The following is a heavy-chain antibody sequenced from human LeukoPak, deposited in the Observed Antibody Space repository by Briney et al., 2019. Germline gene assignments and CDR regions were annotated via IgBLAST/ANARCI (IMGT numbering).Heavy chain of an antibody. CDR3: ARDYYGSGSSLFDP. V-gene: IGHV4-34*01. D-gene: IGHD3-10*01. CDR2: INHRGSS. CDR1: GGSFSGYY. J-gene: IGHJ5*02. Sequence: PSETLSLTCAVYGGSFSGYYWSWIRQPPGKGLEWIGEINHRGSSNYNPSLKSRVTISVDTSKNQFSLKLSSVTAADTAVYYCARDYYGSGSSLFDPWGQGTLVTVSS.